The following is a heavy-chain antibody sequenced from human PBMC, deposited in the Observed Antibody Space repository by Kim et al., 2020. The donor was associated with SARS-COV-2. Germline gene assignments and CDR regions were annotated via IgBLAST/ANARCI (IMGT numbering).Heavy chain of an antibody. J-gene: IGHJ4*02. Sequence: GGSLRLSCVDSGFAFTKFPMAWVRQAPGKGPDWLAAISDSGGNTYYADSAMGRFTISRDGSKNSVYLQVDSLTAEDTAVYYCAKENKYSYATALDFWGRGTLVTVSS. V-gene: IGHV3-23*01. CDR3: AKENKYSYATALDF. D-gene: IGHD5-18*01. CDR1: GFAFTKFP. CDR2: ISDSGGNT.